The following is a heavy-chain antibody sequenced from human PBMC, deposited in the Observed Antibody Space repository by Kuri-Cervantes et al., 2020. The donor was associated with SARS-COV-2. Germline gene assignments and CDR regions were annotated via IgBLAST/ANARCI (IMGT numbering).Heavy chain of an antibody. CDR1: GFTFSSYS. J-gene: IGHJ6*04. V-gene: IGHV3-21*01. Sequence: LSLTCAASGFTFSSYSMNWVRQAPGKGLEWVSSISSSSSYIYYADSVKGRFTISRDNDKNSLYLQMNSLRAEDTAVYYCARDGGPREQQLGVWGKGTTVTVSS. CDR2: ISSSSSYI. D-gene: IGHD6-13*01. CDR3: ARDGGPREQQLGV.